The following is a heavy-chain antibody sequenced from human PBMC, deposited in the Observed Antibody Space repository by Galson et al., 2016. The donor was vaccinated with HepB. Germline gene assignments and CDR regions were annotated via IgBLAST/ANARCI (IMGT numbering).Heavy chain of an antibody. CDR3: ARSDSGYESFDC. D-gene: IGHD5-12*01. CDR2: ISYDGGNK. Sequence: SLRLSCAASGFSFSSYAMHWVRQAPGKGLEGVAIISYDGGNKFYADSVKDRLTISRDNSKNTLYLQMNSLRVEDTALYYCARSDSGYESFDCWGQGTLVTVSS. CDR1: GFSFSSYA. J-gene: IGHJ4*02. V-gene: IGHV3-30*04.